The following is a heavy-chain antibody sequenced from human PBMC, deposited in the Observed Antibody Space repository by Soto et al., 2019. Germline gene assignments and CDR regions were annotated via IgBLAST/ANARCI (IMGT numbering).Heavy chain of an antibody. V-gene: IGHV1-18*01. Sequence: QVQLVQSGAEVKKPGASVKVSCKASGYTFTSYGLSWVRQAPGQGLEWMGRISAYNYITNYAQKLQGRGTMTTDTSTSTAYMELRSLRSDDKAAYYCARVVGALGHWFDPWGQGTLVTVSS. CDR1: GYTFTSYG. D-gene: IGHD1-26*01. CDR3: ARVVGALGHWFDP. CDR2: ISAYNYIT. J-gene: IGHJ5*02.